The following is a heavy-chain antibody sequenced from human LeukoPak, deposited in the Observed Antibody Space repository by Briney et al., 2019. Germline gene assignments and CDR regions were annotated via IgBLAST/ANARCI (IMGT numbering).Heavy chain of an antibody. V-gene: IGHV1-2*02. CDR1: GYTFTGYY. D-gene: IGHD5-12*01. CDR3: ARGGVYSGYDQPFDY. Sequence: ASVKVSCKASGYTFTGYYMHWVRQAPGQGLEWMGWINPNSGGTNYAQKFQGRVTMTRDTSISTAYMELSRLRSDDTAVYYCARGGVYSGYDQPFDYWGQGTLVTVSS. J-gene: IGHJ4*02. CDR2: INPNSGGT.